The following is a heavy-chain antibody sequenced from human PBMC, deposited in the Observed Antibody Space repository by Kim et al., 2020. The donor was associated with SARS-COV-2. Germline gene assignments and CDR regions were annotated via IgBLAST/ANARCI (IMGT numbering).Heavy chain of an antibody. Sequence: ASVKVSCKASGYTFTSYAMHWVRQAPGQRLEWMGWINAGNGNTKYSQKFQGRVTITRDTSASTAYMELSSLRSEDTAVYYCARGGKYWFTMVQGVTVPRYNWFDPWGRGTNATLSS. V-gene: IGHV1-3*01. J-gene: IGHJ5*02. CDR2: INAGNGNT. CDR3: ARGGKYWFTMVQGVTVPRYNWFDP. CDR1: GYTFTSYA. D-gene: IGHD3-10*01.